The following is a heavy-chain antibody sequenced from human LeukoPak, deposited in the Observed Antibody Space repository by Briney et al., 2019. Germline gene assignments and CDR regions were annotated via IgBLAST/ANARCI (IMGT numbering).Heavy chain of an antibody. Sequence: ASVKVSCKSSGYTFTSYGIIWVRQAPGQGLEWMGWISAYNGLTHYAQKLQGRVTMTTDTSTSTACMELRSLRSDDAAVYYCARGSHIAAAGSQMDIWGKGTTVTVSS. V-gene: IGHV1-18*01. CDR3: ARGSHIAAAGSQMDI. CDR2: ISAYNGLT. D-gene: IGHD6-13*01. J-gene: IGHJ6*04. CDR1: GYTFTSYG.